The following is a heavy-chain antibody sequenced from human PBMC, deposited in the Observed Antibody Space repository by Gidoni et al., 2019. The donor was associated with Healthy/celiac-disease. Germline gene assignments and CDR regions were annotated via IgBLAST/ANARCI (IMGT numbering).Heavy chain of an antibody. CDR2: MSISGITI. D-gene: IGHD1-26*01. Sequence: QVQLVESGGGLVKPGGSLRCSCAASGFPFSDYYMSWIRQAQGKGLAWVSYMSISGITIYYADSVKGRFTISRDNAKNSLYLQMNSLRAEDTAVYYCASSGSYWDWYFDLWGRGTLVTVSS. CDR3: ASSGSYWDWYFDL. V-gene: IGHV3-11*01. J-gene: IGHJ2*01. CDR1: GFPFSDYY.